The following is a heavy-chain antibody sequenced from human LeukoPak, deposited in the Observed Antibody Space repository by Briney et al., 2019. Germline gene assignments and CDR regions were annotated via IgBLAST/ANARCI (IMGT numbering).Heavy chain of an antibody. V-gene: IGHV3-64*01. Sequence: PGGSLRLSCATSGFTLSEYAMFWARQGPGKGLEYVSAISGDGASTFYGNSVKDRFTISRDISKKTLHLQMDSLRVEDMAVYFCVRGRSGYYFDYWGQGILVTVSS. J-gene: IGHJ4*02. CDR1: GFTLSEYA. CDR3: VRGRSGYYFDY. CDR2: ISGDGAST. D-gene: IGHD5-12*01.